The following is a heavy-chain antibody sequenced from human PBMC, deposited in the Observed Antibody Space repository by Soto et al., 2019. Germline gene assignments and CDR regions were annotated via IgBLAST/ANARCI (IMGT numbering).Heavy chain of an antibody. J-gene: IGHJ5*02. Sequence: SAKVSFKASGYTFTSYGISWVRQAPGQGLEWMGWISAYNGNTNYAQKFQGRVTMTTDTSTSTAYMELRSLRSDDTAVYYCARDRMVPSTWFDPWGQGTLVTVSS. D-gene: IGHD2-8*01. V-gene: IGHV1-18*01. CDR2: ISAYNGNT. CDR3: ARDRMVPSTWFDP. CDR1: GYTFTSYG.